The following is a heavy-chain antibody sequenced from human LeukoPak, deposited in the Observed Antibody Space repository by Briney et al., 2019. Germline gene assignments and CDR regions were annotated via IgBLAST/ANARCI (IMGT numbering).Heavy chain of an antibody. J-gene: IGHJ4*02. CDR3: ARHAGDGPIYYFDY. Sequence: SETLSLTCTVSGGSISSYYWSWIRQPPGKGREWIGYIYYSGSTNYNPSLKSRVTISVDTSKNQFSLKLSSVTAADTAVYYCARHAGDGPIYYFDYWGQGTLVTVSS. CDR1: GGSISSYY. CDR2: IYYSGST. D-gene: IGHD5-24*01. V-gene: IGHV4-59*08.